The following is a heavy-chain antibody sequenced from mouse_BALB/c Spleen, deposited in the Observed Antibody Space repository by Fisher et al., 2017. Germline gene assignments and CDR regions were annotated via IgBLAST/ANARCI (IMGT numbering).Heavy chain of an antibody. Sequence: KFKGKATLTVDKSSSTAYMELRSLTSEDTAVYYCASGRYDEYYAMDYWGQGTSVTVSS. D-gene: IGHD2-14*01. J-gene: IGHJ4*01. CDR3: ASGRYDEYYAMDY. V-gene: IGHV1-18*01.